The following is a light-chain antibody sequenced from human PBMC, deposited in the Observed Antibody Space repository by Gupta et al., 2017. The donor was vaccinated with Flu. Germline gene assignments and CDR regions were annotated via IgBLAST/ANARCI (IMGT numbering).Light chain of an antibody. V-gene: IGKV3-11*01. CDR1: QNVNRY. Sequence: SPATLALSPGEGATISCRASQNVNRYLDWYQQRPGRAPRLLIYDASDRAAGIPAKFSGSGSGTDFTLTISSLDPEDFAVYYCLQRSNWLTFGGGTMVEV. J-gene: IGKJ4*01. CDR2: DAS. CDR3: LQRSNWLT.